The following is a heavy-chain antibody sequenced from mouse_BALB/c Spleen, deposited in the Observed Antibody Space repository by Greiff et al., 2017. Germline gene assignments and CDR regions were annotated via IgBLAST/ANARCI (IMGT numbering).Heavy chain of an antibody. J-gene: IGHJ3*01. CDR3: ARDRDYYGSSSD. Sequence: EVQRVESGGGLVKPGGSLKLSCAASGFTFSDYYMYWVRQTPEKRLEWVATISDGGSYTYYPDSVKGRFTISRDNAKNNLYLQMSSLKSEDTAMYYCARDRDYYGSSSDWGQGTLVTVSA. V-gene: IGHV5-4*02. CDR1: GFTFSDYY. CDR2: ISDGGSYT. D-gene: IGHD1-1*01.